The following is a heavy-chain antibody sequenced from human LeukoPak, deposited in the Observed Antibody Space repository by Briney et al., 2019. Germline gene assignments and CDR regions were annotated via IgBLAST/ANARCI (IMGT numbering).Heavy chain of an antibody. CDR3: AKDYSTSWWFHY. CDR2: IRHDGSET. Sequence: GGSLRLSCAASGFPFSYYWMSWVRQAPGKGLEWVANIRHDGSETYYVDSLRGRFTISRDNAKNLVYLQMSSLRAEDTAIYYCAKDYSTSWWFHYWGQGTLVTVSS. CDR1: GFPFSYYW. J-gene: IGHJ4*02. D-gene: IGHD6-13*01. V-gene: IGHV3-7*03.